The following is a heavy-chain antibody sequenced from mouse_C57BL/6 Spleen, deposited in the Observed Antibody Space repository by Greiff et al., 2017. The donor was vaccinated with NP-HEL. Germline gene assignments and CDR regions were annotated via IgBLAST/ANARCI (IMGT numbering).Heavy chain of an antibody. Sequence: LEWVATISDGGSYTYYPDNVKGRFTISRDNAKNNLYLQMSHLKSEDTAMYYCARAHAMDYWGQGTSVTVSS. CDR3: ARAHAMDY. CDR2: ISDGGSYT. V-gene: IGHV5-4*01. J-gene: IGHJ4*01.